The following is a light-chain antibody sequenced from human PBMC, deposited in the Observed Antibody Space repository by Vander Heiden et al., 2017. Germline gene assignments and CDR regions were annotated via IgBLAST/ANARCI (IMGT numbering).Light chain of an antibody. Sequence: DIKMTQSPSSLSASVGDRVTITCRASQSISSYLNWYQQEPGKAPKLLIYAASSLQSGVPSRFSGSGYGTHFTLTISSLQVEDFAAYYCQQNDSHPPVTFGQGTKVEIK. J-gene: IGKJ1*01. CDR3: QQNDSHPPVT. CDR1: QSISSY. CDR2: AAS. V-gene: IGKV1-39*01.